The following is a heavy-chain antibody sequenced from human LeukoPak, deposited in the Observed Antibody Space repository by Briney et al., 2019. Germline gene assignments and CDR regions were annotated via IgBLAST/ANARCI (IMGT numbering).Heavy chain of an antibody. CDR3: ARMPDILTGLDP. CDR2: IYYSGST. CDR1: GGSMSNYY. J-gene: IGHJ5*02. Sequence: SETLPLTCTVSGGSMSNYYWNWIRKPPGKGLEWIAYIYYSGSTNYNPSLKSRVTISIDTSKNQLSLKLTPVTTADPGVYYCARMPDILTGLDPWGQGALVTVSS. V-gene: IGHV4-59*12. D-gene: IGHD3-9*01.